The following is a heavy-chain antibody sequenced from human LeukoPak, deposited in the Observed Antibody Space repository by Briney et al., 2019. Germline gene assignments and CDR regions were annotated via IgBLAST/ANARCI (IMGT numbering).Heavy chain of an antibody. Sequence: SETLSLTCTVSGGSISGYYWSWIRQPAVKGLEWIGRIYSSGSTIYNPSLKSRVTMSVDTSKNQFSLKLSSVTAADTAVYYCARDQSLGTYGSGSWWFDPWGQGTLVTVSS. CDR3: ARDQSLGTYGSGSWWFDP. CDR2: IYSSGST. V-gene: IGHV4-4*07. CDR1: GGSISGYY. D-gene: IGHD3-10*01. J-gene: IGHJ5*02.